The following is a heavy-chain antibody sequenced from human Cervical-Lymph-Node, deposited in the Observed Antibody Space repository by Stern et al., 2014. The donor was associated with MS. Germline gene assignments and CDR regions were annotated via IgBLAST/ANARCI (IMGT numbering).Heavy chain of an antibody. CDR2: ISTTGKTI. CDR1: GFTFSDYH. CDR3: VRASDPLFEY. Sequence: VQLEESGGGSVKPGGSLRLSCAVSGFTFSDYHMHWIRQAPGKGLEWMSYISTTGKTIYYADSVKGRFTISRDNAKNSLYLQMNSLRVEDTAVYYCVRASDPLFEYWGQGTLVTVSS. D-gene: IGHD2-21*02. J-gene: IGHJ4*02. V-gene: IGHV3-11*01.